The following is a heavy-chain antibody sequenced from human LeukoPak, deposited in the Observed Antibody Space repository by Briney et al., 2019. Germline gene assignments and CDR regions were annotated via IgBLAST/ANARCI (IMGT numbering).Heavy chain of an antibody. D-gene: IGHD3-3*01. CDR3: ARAHLEIRFLEWPTGGYFDY. J-gene: IGHJ4*02. CDR2: IYYSGST. Sequence: PSETLSLTCTVSGGSISSYYWSWIRLPPGEGLEWIGYIYYSGSTNYNPSLKSRVTISVDTSKNQFSVKLSSVTAADTAVYYCARAHLEIRFLEWPTGGYFDYWGQGTLVTVSS. V-gene: IGHV4-59*01. CDR1: GGSISSYY.